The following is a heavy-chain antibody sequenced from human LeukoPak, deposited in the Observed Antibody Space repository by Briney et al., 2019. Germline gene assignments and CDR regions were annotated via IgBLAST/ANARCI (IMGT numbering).Heavy chain of an antibody. CDR2: IYYSGST. CDR3: ARGARAGYNLEPFDY. CDR1: GGSLSSYY. J-gene: IGHJ4*02. V-gene: IGHV4-59*08. Sequence: PSETLSLTCTVSGGSLSSYYWSWIRQPPGKGLEWIGYIYYSGSTKYNPSLKSRVTISVDTSKNQFSLKLSSVTAADTAVYYCARGARAGYNLEPFDYWGQGTLVTVSS. D-gene: IGHD5-24*01.